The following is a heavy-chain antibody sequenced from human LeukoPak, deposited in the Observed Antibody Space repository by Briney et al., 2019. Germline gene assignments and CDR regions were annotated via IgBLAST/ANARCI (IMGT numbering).Heavy chain of an antibody. V-gene: IGHV1-3*01. CDR1: GYTFTSYA. Sequence: ASVKVSCKASGYTFTSYAMHWVRQAPGQRLEWMGWINAGNGNTKYSQKFQGRVTITRDASASTAYMELSSLRSEDTAVYYCASCLLSTSCYAPPDYWGQGTLVTVSS. CDR3: ASCLLSTSCYAPPDY. J-gene: IGHJ4*02. CDR2: INAGNGNT. D-gene: IGHD2-2*01.